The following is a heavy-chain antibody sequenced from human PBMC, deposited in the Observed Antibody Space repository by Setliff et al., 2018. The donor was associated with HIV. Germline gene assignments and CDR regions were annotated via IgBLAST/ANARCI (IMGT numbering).Heavy chain of an antibody. V-gene: IGHV3-20*04. D-gene: IGHD5-12*01. CDR1: GFTFDDYG. Sequence: GGSLRLSCAASGFTFDDYGMGWVRQAPGKGLECISGINWNGGSTGYADSVKGRFTVSRDNAKNSLYLQMNSLRVEDTAVYYCAKGASFSGSYFDYWGQGTLVTVSS. CDR3: AKGASFSGSYFDY. J-gene: IGHJ4*02. CDR2: INWNGGST.